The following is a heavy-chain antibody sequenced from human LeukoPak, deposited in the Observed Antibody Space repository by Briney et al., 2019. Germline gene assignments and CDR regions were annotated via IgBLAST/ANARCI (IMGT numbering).Heavy chain of an antibody. D-gene: IGHD3-10*01. CDR1: GFTVSSNY. CDR3: ARSYSPRGWANDY. V-gene: IGHV3-53*01. Sequence: PGGSLRLSCAASGFTVSSNYMSWVRQAPGKGLEWVSVIYSGGSTYYADSVKGRSTISRDNSKNTLYLQMNSLRAEDTAVYYCARSYSPRGWANDYWGQGTPVTVSS. CDR2: IYSGGST. J-gene: IGHJ4*02.